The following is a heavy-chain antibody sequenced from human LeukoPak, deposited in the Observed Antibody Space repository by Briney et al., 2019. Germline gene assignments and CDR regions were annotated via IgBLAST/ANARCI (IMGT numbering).Heavy chain of an antibody. D-gene: IGHD2-2*02. Sequence: GASVKVSCKASGYTFTSYDINWVRQATGQGLEWMGWMNPNSGNTGYAQKFQGRVTITRNTSISTAYMELSSLRSEDTAVYYCARGLLDIVVVPAAIRYYYYYYMDVWGKGTTVTVCS. V-gene: IGHV1-8*03. CDR2: MNPNSGNT. J-gene: IGHJ6*03. CDR3: ARGLLDIVVVPAAIRYYYYYYMDV. CDR1: GYTFTSYD.